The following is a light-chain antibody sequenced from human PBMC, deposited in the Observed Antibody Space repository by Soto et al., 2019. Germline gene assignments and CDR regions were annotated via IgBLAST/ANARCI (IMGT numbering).Light chain of an antibody. V-gene: IGLV2-8*02. CDR1: SSDVGGYNY. Sequence: QSVLTQPPSASRSPGQSVTISCTGTSSDVGGYNYVSWYQHHPGKAPKLMIYEVSKRPSGVPDRFSGSKSGNTASLTVYGLQAEDEADFYCSSYAGSNNYMVFGGGTKLTVL. CDR3: SSYAGSNNYMV. J-gene: IGLJ2*01. CDR2: EVS.